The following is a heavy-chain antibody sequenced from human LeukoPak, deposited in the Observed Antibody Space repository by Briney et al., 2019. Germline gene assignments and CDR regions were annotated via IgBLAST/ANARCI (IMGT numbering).Heavy chain of an antibody. V-gene: IGHV3-72*01. CDR2: IRSYTT. J-gene: IGHJ4*02. CDR1: GFTFSDNY. Sequence: GGSLRLSCAASGFTFSDNYLDWVRQAPGKGLEWVGRIRSYTTEYAASVKGRFTISRDDSKNSLYLQMNSLKTEDTAVYYCARATPGSAPYWGQGTLVTVSS. CDR3: ARATPGSAPY.